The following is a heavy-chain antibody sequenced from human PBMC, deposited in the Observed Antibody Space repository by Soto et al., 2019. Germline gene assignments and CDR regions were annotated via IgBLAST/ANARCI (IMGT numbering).Heavy chain of an antibody. V-gene: IGHV1-8*01. CDR1: GYTFTSSN. CDR3: ARLAAPFDP. D-gene: IGHD6-13*01. Sequence: ASVKVSCKASGYTFTSSNINWVRQATGQGLEWMGWMNPNNVDTAYAQQFQGRVTMTRDTSISTAYMELSSLRSDDTAVYYCARLAAPFDPWGQGTLVTVSS. CDR2: MNPNNVDT. J-gene: IGHJ5*02.